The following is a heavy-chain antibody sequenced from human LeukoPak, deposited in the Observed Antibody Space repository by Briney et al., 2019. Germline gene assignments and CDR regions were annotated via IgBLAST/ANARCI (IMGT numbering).Heavy chain of an antibody. D-gene: IGHD5-12*01. CDR1: GFIVSGNY. V-gene: IGHV3-66*01. J-gene: IGHJ4*02. Sequence: PGGSLRLSCAASGFIVSGNYISWVRQAPGKGLEWVSVIYYSGNTYYADSVRGRFTISTDNFKNTLYLQMNSLRAEDTAVYYCARRIIDYSGYDYWGQGTLVTVSS. CDR3: ARRIIDYSGYDY. CDR2: IYYSGNT.